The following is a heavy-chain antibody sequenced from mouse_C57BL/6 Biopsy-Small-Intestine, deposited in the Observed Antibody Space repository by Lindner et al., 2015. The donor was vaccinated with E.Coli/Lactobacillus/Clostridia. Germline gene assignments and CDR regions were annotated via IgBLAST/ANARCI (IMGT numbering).Heavy chain of an antibody. J-gene: IGHJ2*01. CDR3: ARWGLNWHFFDY. Sequence: VQLQESGPELVKPGASVKLSCKASGYTFTNYDINWVIQRPGQGLEWIGWIYPGNDNTKYNEKFKDKATLTVDTSSSTAYMELHSLTSEDSAVYFCARWGLNWHFFDYWGHGTTLTVSS. CDR1: GYTFTNYD. CDR2: IYPGNDNT. V-gene: IGHV1-85*01. D-gene: IGHD4-1*02.